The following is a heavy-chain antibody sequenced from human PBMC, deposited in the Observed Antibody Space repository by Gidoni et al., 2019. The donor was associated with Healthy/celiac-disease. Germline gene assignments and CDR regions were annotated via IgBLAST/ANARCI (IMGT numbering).Heavy chain of an antibody. CDR2: INPSGGST. CDR3: ATVRYYDFWSGYSMSFDY. D-gene: IGHD3-3*01. CDR1: GYTFTSYY. J-gene: IGHJ4*02. Sequence: QVQLVQSGAEVKKPGASVKVSCKASGYTFTSYYMHWVRQAPGQGLEWMGIINPSGGSTSYAQKFQGRVTMTRDTSTSTVYMELSSLRSEDTAVYYCATVRYYDFWSGYSMSFDYWGQGTLVTVSS. V-gene: IGHV1-46*01.